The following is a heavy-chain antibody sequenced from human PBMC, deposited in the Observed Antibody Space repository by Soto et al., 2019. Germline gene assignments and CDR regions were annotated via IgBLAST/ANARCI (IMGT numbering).Heavy chain of an antibody. CDR2: IGPESGAT. J-gene: IGHJ4*02. V-gene: IGHV1-2*02. Sequence: GASVKVSCKASGYTFTGHYIHWVRQAPEQGPEWMGEIGPESGATRYAQKFQGRVTMTRDTSITTVYMESKNLSPDDTAVYYCGRGRSGQIVVFYWGQGTPVTVSS. CDR1: GYTFTGHY. CDR3: GRGRSGQIVVFY. D-gene: IGHD1-26*01.